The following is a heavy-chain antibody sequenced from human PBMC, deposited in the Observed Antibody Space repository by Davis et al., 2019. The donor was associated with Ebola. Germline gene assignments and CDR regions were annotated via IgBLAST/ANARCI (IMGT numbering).Heavy chain of an antibody. D-gene: IGHD6-13*01. V-gene: IGHV3-21*01. CDR3: ATTGPAAGNYYYYGMDV. CDR2: ISSSSSYI. J-gene: IGHJ6*04. Sequence: GESLKISCAASGFTFSSYSMNWVRQAPGKGLEWVSSISSSSSYIYYADSVKGRFTISRDNAKNSLYLQMNSLRAEDTAVYYCATTGPAAGNYYYYGMDVWGKGTTVTVSS. CDR1: GFTFSSYS.